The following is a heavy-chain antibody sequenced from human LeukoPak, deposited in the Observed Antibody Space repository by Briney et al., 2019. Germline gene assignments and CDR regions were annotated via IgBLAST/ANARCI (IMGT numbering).Heavy chain of an antibody. CDR1: GYTFNNYA. V-gene: IGHV3-23*01. Sequence: GGSLRLSCVASGYTFNNYAMSRVRQAPGKGLEWVSVFRGSGGSTDYADSVKGRFTISTNTSKNTLYLEMNSLRVEDTAVYYCAGRIAVAGTLQYWGQGTLVTVSS. CDR3: AGRIAVAGTLQY. J-gene: IGHJ4*02. D-gene: IGHD6-19*01. CDR2: FRGSGGST.